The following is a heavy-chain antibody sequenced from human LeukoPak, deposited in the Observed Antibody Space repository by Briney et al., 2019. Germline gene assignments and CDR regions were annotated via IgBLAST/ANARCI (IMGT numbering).Heavy chain of an antibody. V-gene: IGHV1-8*01. D-gene: IGHD6-13*01. J-gene: IGHJ6*02. Sequence: ASVKVSCKASGYTFTSSYDINWVRQAPGQGLEWMGWMNPYSGITGYTQKFQGRVTMTRDTSISTAYMELSSLTSEDTAVYFCARENVNRGSSWGYDYFGMDVWGQGAAVTVSS. CDR1: GYTFTSSYD. CDR2: MNPYSGIT. CDR3: ARENVNRGSSWGYDYFGMDV.